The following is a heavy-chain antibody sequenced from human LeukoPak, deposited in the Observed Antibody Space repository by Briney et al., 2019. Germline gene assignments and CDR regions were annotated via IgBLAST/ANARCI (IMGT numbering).Heavy chain of an antibody. CDR2: VHYSGST. Sequence: SETLSLTCTVFGASISDYYWSWIRQPPGKGLEWVGYVHYSGSTNYNPSLKSRLTISVDTSKSQFSLNLRSVTAADTAVYYCARGTMMVGPWGQGTLVTVSS. CDR3: ARGTMMVGP. D-gene: IGHD3-22*01. CDR1: GASISDYY. V-gene: IGHV4-59*01. J-gene: IGHJ5*02.